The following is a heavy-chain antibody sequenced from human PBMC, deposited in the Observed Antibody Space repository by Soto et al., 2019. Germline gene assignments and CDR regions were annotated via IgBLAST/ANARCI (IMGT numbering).Heavy chain of an antibody. D-gene: IGHD1-26*01. J-gene: IGHJ6*02. CDR3: ARDIGEWELLVGYYYYGMDV. CDR2: IDAENGET. Sequence: ASVKVSCKVSGYTLTELSMHWVRQAPGKGLEWMGWIDAENGETIYAQKFQGRVTMTTDTSTSTAYMELRSLRSDDTAVYYCARDIGEWELLVGYYYYGMDVWGQGTTVTVSS. V-gene: IGHV1-24*01. CDR1: GYTLTELS.